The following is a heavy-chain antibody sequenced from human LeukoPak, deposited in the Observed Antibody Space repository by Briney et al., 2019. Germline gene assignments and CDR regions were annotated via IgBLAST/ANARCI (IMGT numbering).Heavy chain of an antibody. V-gene: IGHV1-2*02. Sequence: ASVKVSCKASGYTFTGYYMHWVRQAPGQGLEWMGWINPNSGGTNYAQKFQGRVTMTRDTSISTAYMELSRLRSDDTAVYYCARDWSPQRSGFWSGYGSYYYYYMDVWGKGTTVTVSS. CDR2: INPNSGGT. D-gene: IGHD3-3*01. CDR1: GYTFTGYY. CDR3: ARDWSPQRSGFWSGYGSYYYYYMDV. J-gene: IGHJ6*03.